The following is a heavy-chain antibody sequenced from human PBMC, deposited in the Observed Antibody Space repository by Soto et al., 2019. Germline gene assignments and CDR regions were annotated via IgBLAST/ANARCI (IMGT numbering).Heavy chain of an antibody. J-gene: IGHJ5*02. D-gene: IGHD6-13*01. V-gene: IGHV4-59*01. CDR1: GGSISSYY. CDR3: ARVRAAAGTRIGCFDP. CDR2: IYYSGST. Sequence: SETLSLTCTVSGGSISSYYWSWIRQPPGKGLEWIGYIYYSGSTNYNPSLKSRVTISVDTSKNQFSLKLSSVTAADTAVYYCARVRAAAGTRIGCFDPWGPGTLVTVSS.